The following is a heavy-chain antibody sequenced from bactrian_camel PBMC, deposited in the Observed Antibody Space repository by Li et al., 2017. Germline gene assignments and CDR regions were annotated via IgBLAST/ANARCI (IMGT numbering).Heavy chain of an antibody. CDR3: AARRQGVIRCREWTYNY. CDR1: GHTFNNYC. CDR2: IDSDGSI. V-gene: IGHV3S55*01. J-gene: IGHJ4*01. D-gene: IGHD2*01. Sequence: HVQLVESGGGSVQAGGSLRLSCAASGHTFNNYCMAWFRQAPGKEREGVASIDSDGSINYADSVKGRFTISKDDAKNTLYLQMNNLKPEDTAMYYCAARRQGVIRCREWTYNYWGQGTQVTVS.